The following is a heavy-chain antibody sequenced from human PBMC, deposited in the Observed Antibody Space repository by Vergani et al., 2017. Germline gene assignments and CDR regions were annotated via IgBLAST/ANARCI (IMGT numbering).Heavy chain of an antibody. CDR1: GGTFSTYT. Sequence: QVQLVHSGAEVKKPGSSVMVSCMASGGTFSTYTISWVRQAPGQGLEWMGRIIPLLGLVNYAQKFQGRVTITADRSTSAAYLELSTLRSEDTAVYYCARVGRDDYGDYELDYWGQGALFTVSS. V-gene: IGHV1-69*02. CDR2: IIPLLGLV. J-gene: IGHJ4*02. D-gene: IGHD4-17*01. CDR3: ARVGRDDYGDYELDY.